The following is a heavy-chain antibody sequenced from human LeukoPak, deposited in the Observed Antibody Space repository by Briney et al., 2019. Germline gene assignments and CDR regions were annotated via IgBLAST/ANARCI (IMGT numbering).Heavy chain of an antibody. Sequence: GASVKVSCKASGFTFTSSAVQWVRQARGQRLEWIGWIVVGSGNTNYAQKFQERVTITRDMSTSTAYMELSSLRSEDTAVYYCAASQPNWNSDYYYYYMDVWGKGTTVTVSS. D-gene: IGHD1-1*01. V-gene: IGHV1-58*01. CDR3: AASQPNWNSDYYYYYMDV. CDR1: GFTFTSSA. J-gene: IGHJ6*03. CDR2: IVVGSGNT.